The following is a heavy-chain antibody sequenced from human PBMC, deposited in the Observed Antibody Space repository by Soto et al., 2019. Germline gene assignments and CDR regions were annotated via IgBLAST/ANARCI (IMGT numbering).Heavy chain of an antibody. CDR2: ISYDGSNK. CDR1: GFTFSSYG. Sequence: GGSLRLSCAASGFTFSSYGMHWVRQAPGKGLEWVAVISYDGSNKYYADSVKGRFTISRDNSKNTLYLQMNSLRAEDTAVYYCAKDRNYYDSSGYYPTYFDYWGQGTLVTVSS. CDR3: AKDRNYYDSSGYYPTYFDY. D-gene: IGHD3-22*01. J-gene: IGHJ4*02. V-gene: IGHV3-30*18.